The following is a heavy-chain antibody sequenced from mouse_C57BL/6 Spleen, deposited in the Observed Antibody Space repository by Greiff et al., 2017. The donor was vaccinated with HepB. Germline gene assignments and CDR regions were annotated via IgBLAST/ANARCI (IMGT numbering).Heavy chain of an antibody. CDR1: GYTFTSYW. CDR2: IDPSDSYT. J-gene: IGHJ2*01. Sequence: VQLQQSGAELVKPGASVKLSCKASGYTFTSYWMQWVKQRPGQGLEWIGEIDPSDSYTNYNQKFKGKATLTVDTSSSTAYMQLSSLTSEDSAVYYCARSYGNFPYYFDYWGQSTTLTVSS. CDR3: ARSYGNFPYYFDY. D-gene: IGHD2-10*02. V-gene: IGHV1-50*01.